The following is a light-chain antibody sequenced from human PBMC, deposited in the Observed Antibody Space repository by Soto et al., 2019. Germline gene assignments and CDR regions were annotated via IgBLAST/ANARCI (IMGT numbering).Light chain of an antibody. CDR1: QSLLHNDGYNF. J-gene: IGKJ1*01. V-gene: IGKV2-28*01. Sequence: DIVMTQSPLSLPVTPGEPASISCRSSQSLLHNDGYNFLGWYLQKPGQSPQLLIYLGSNRASGVPDGFSGSGSGTDFTLKISRVEAEDVGVYYCMQALQIPWTFGQGTKVEIK. CDR3: MQALQIPWT. CDR2: LGS.